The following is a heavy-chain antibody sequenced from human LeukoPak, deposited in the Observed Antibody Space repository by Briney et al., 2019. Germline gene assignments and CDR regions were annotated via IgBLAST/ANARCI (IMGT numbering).Heavy chain of an antibody. Sequence: ASVKVSCKASGGTFSSYAISWVRQAPGKGLEWMGGFDPEDGETIYAQKFQGRVTMTEDTSTDTAYMELSSLRSEDTAVYYCATVLVGATLAFDIWGQGTMVTVSS. CDR2: FDPEDGET. J-gene: IGHJ3*02. D-gene: IGHD1-26*01. V-gene: IGHV1-24*01. CDR3: ATVLVGATLAFDI. CDR1: GGTFSSYA.